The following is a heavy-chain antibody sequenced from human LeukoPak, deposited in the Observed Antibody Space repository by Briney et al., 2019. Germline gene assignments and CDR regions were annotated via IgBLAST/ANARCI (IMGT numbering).Heavy chain of an antibody. CDR1: GFTFSNSA. CDR2: ISDSAGST. Sequence: GGSPRLSCAAAGFTFSNSAMSWGRQAPGLGLQWVSAISDSAGSTYYTDSVKGRFTISRDNSRNTLCLQMNNLRAEDTATYYCAKRIQYSSSSAYFDYWGQGTLVTVSS. J-gene: IGHJ4*02. CDR3: AKRIQYSSSSAYFDY. V-gene: IGHV3-23*01. D-gene: IGHD6-6*01.